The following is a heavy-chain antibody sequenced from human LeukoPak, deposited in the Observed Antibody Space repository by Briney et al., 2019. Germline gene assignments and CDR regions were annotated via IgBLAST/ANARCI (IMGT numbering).Heavy chain of an antibody. CDR3: ATSGRYCSGSNCFIGKHLDY. D-gene: IGHD1-26*01. J-gene: IGHJ4*02. CDR1: GYSLTELP. CDR2: FDPEDNKT. V-gene: IGHV1-24*01. Sequence: ASVKVSCKVSGYSLTELPIHWVRQAPGKGLEWRGGFDPEDNKTIYAQKFQGRVTMTNDTSTDTACMELRSLESEDTAVYYCATSGRYCSGSNCFIGKHLDYWGRGTLVTVSS.